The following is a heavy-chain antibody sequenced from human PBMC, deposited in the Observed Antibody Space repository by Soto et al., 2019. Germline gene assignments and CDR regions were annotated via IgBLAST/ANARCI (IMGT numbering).Heavy chain of an antibody. CDR3: AKQRSDNLPFFAMDV. CDR1: GFTFSSYA. Sequence: GGSLRLSCAASGFTFSSYAMNWVRQAPGKGLEWVSGISGSGTSTYYADSVKGRFTISRDNSKNTLYLQMNSLRAEDTAVYYCAKQRSDNLPFFAMDVWGQGTTVTVSS. J-gene: IGHJ6*02. D-gene: IGHD1-20*01. V-gene: IGHV3-23*01. CDR2: ISGSGTST.